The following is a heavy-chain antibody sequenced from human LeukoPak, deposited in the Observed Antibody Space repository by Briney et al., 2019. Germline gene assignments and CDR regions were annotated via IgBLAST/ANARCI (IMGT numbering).Heavy chain of an antibody. J-gene: IGHJ2*01. CDR3: ARDRAAPTWFFDL. Sequence: GGSLRLSCSASGFTFSTYWMSWVRQAPGKGLEWVANMRRDGNEIYYLDSVRGRFTISRDNAKTSLYLQMNTLRDEDTAVYYCARDRAAPTWFFDLWGRGTLVLVSS. CDR2: MRRDGNEI. CDR1: GFTFSTYW. D-gene: IGHD2-15*01. V-gene: IGHV3-7*01.